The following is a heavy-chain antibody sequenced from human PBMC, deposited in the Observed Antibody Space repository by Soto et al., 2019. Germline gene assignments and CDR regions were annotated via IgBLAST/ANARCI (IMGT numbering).Heavy chain of an antibody. Sequence: EVQLLESGGGLVQPAGSLRLSCAASGFTFSSYSMGWVRQGPGKGLEWVAGVSIGGSTHYADSVRGRFTISRDNSKNTLSLQMNSLTAEDTAVYFCAKRRGAGGHFDYWGQAALVTASS. V-gene: IGHV3-23*01. CDR1: GFTFSSYS. CDR3: AKRRGAGGHFDY. J-gene: IGHJ4*02. CDR2: VSIGGST. D-gene: IGHD2-15*01.